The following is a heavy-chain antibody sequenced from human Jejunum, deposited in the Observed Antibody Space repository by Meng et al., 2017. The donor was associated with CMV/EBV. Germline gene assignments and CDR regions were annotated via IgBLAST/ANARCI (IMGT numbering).Heavy chain of an antibody. D-gene: IGHD3-3*01. Sequence: GFTFDDYAMHWVRQAPGKGLEWVSGISWNSDRIDYADSVKGRFTISRDNVKNPLYLQMNSLRAEDTALYFCAKPLSPYDFWSGTDYWGQGTLVTVSS. J-gene: IGHJ4*02. CDR1: GFTFDDYA. V-gene: IGHV3-9*01. CDR3: AKPLSPYDFWSGTDY. CDR2: ISWNSDRI.